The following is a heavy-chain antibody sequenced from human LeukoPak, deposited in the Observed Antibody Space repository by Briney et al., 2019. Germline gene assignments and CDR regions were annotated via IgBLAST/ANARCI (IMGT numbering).Heavy chain of an antibody. Sequence: ASVKVSCKVSGYTLTELSMHWVRQAPGKGLEWMGGFDPGDGETIYAQKFQGRVTMTEDTSTDTAYMELSSLRSEDTAVYYCATHMRYFDWLADYWGQGTLVTVSS. D-gene: IGHD3-9*01. CDR1: GYTLTELS. J-gene: IGHJ4*02. CDR2: FDPGDGET. V-gene: IGHV1-24*01. CDR3: ATHMRYFDWLADY.